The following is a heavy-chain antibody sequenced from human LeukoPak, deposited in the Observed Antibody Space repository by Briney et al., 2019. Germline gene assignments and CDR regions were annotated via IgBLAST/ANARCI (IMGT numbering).Heavy chain of an antibody. CDR1: GEPISSYY. CDR2: VYYNGNT. J-gene: IGHJ4*02. V-gene: IGHV4-59*01. CDR3: ARGDYDFWSGNWRFDT. Sequence: ASETLSLTCLVSGEPISSYYWSWIRQAPWRGPEYIGNVYYNGNTNYNPSLKSRVAISVDASKNQFSLKVDSVTTADTAVYYCARGDYDFWSGNWRFDTWGQGTLVTVSS. D-gene: IGHD3-3*01.